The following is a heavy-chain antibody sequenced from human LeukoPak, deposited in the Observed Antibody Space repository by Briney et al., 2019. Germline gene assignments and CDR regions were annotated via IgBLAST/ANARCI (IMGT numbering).Heavy chain of an antibody. J-gene: IGHJ4*02. CDR1: GFTFSSYW. D-gene: IGHD7-27*01. CDR2: IKQDGSEK. CDR3: AREEPGDLGQAFHY. Sequence: PGGSLRLSCAASGFTFSSYWMSWVRQAPGKGLEWVANIKQDGSEKYYVDSVKGRFTISRDNAKNSLYLQMNSLRAEDTAVYYCAREEPGDLGQAFHYWGQGTLVTVSS. V-gene: IGHV3-7*03.